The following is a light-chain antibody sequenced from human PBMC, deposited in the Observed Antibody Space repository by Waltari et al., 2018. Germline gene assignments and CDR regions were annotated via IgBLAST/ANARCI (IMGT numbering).Light chain of an antibody. CDR1: QRLFSTSNSKTY. CDR2: WAS. J-gene: IGKJ5*01. Sequence: DIVMTQSPDFLAVSLGERATINCKSSQRLFSTSNSKTYIPWYQQKPGQPPKLLINWASTRGSGVPDRFSGSGSGTDFTLTISSLQAEDVAVYYCHHYYIPPLTFGQGTRLEIK. CDR3: HHYYIPPLT. V-gene: IGKV4-1*01.